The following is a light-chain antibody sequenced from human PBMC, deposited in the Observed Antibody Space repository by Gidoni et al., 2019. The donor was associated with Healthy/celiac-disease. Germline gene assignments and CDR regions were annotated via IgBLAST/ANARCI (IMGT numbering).Light chain of an antibody. J-gene: IGKJ4*01. V-gene: IGKV3-15*01. CDR3: QQYNNWPPLT. CDR2: GAS. Sequence: EIVITQSPATRSVAPGERATLSCRASQSVNSNLDWYQQKPGQAPRLLIYGASTRATGIPARFSGSGAGTEFTITISSLQSEDFAVYYCQQYNNWPPLTFGGGTKVEIK. CDR1: QSVNSN.